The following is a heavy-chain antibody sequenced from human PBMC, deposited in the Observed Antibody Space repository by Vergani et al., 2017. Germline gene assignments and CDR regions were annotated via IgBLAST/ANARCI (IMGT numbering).Heavy chain of an antibody. D-gene: IGHD2-2*02. CDR1: GGSFSGYY. CDR3: AIYARRPRAYGMDV. Sequence: QVQLQQWGAGLLKPSETLSLTCAVYGGSFSGYYWSWIRQPPGKGLEWIGEINHSGSTNYNPSLKSRVTISVDTSKNRFSLKLSSVTAADTAVYYCAIYARRPRAYGMDVWGQGTTVTVSS. J-gene: IGHJ6*02. CDR2: INHSGST. V-gene: IGHV4-34*01.